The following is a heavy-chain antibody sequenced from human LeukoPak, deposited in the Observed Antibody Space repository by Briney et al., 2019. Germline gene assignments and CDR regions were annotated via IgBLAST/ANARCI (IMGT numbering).Heavy chain of an antibody. Sequence: SETLSLTCTVSGGSISSRPYYWGWVRQSPGKGLEWIGTISYSGTTYYNPSLKSRVTISLDTSKNQFSLKLSSVTAADTAIYYCARDFSSSSSVYYYMDVWGKGTTVTVSS. V-gene: IGHV4-39*07. D-gene: IGHD6-6*01. CDR2: ISYSGTT. CDR1: GGSISSRPYY. CDR3: ARDFSSSSSVYYYMDV. J-gene: IGHJ6*03.